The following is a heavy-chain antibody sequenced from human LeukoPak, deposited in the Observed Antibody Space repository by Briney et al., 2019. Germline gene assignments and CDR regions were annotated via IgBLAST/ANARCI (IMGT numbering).Heavy chain of an antibody. Sequence: PGGSLRLSCAASGFTFSGSAMHWVRQASGKGLEWVGRIRSKANSYATAYAASVKGRFTISRDDSKNTAYLQMNSLKTEDTAVYYCTRHNRYSGVFDYWGQGTLVTVSS. CDR3: TRHNRYSGVFDY. D-gene: IGHD3-10*01. CDR2: IRSKANSYAT. CDR1: GFTFSGSA. V-gene: IGHV3-73*01. J-gene: IGHJ4*02.